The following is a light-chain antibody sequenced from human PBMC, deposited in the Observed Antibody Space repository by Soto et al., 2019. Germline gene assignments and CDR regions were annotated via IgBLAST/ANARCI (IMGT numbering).Light chain of an antibody. Sequence: IVLTQSPGTLSLSPGERATLSCRAGQSVSDNYLAWHQQKPGPAPRRLIYGASNRATGIPDRLSGSGSGTDFTLTISRLEPEDFAVYYCQQYGSSGTFGQGTKVDIK. CDR3: QQYGSSGT. V-gene: IGKV3-20*01. J-gene: IGKJ1*01. CDR1: QSVSDNY. CDR2: GAS.